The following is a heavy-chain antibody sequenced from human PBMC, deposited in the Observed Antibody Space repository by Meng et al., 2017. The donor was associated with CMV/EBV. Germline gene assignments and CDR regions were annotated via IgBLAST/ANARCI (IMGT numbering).Heavy chain of an antibody. V-gene: IGHV4-34*01. D-gene: IGHD3-3*01. J-gene: IGHJ6*02. CDR3: ARELRFLESTGWYYYGMDV. Sequence: SETLSLTCAVYGGSFSGYYCSWIRQPPGKGLEWIGEINHSGSTNYNPSLKSRVTISVDTSKNQFSLKLSSVTAADTAVYYCARELRFLESTGWYYYGMDVWGQGTTVTVSS. CDR1: GGSFSGYY. CDR2: INHSGST.